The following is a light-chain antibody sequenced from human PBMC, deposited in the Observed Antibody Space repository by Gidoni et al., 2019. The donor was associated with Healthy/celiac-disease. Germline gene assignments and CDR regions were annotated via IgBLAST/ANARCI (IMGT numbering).Light chain of an antibody. CDR3: MQSIQLPLT. V-gene: IGKV2D-29*01. CDR1: QCLLHSDGKTY. CDR2: EVS. Sequence: IVLPHSLLPLSATSAPPASISCKSSQCLLHSDGKTYLYWYLQKPGQPPQLLIYEVSNRDCGVPDRFSGSGSGTEFTLKISRVEAEDVGVYYCMQSIQLPLTFGGGTKVEIK. J-gene: IGKJ4*01.